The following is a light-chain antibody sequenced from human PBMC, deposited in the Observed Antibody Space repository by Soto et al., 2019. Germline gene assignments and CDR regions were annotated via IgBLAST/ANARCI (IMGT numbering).Light chain of an antibody. Sequence: EIVLTQSPATLSLSPGERATLSCRASQSVSSTYLAWYQQKPGQAPRPLISAASSRATGTPDRFSGSGSGTDFTLTISRLEPEDFAVYYCQQYGSSPPWTFGQGTKVDIK. CDR3: QQYGSSPPWT. J-gene: IGKJ1*01. V-gene: IGKV3-20*01. CDR2: AAS. CDR1: QSVSSTY.